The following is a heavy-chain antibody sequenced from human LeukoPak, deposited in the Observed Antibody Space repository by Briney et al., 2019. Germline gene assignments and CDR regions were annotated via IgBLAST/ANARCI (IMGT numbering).Heavy chain of an antibody. Sequence: ASVKVSCKASGYTVTGYYMHWARQAPGQGLEWMGWINPNSGGTNYAQKFQGRVTITRDTSISTAYMELSRLRSDDTAVYYCARSGRSWHNKMNWFDPWGQGTLVTVSS. D-gene: IGHD6-13*01. CDR3: ARSGRSWHNKMNWFDP. V-gene: IGHV1-2*02. CDR1: GYTVTGYY. CDR2: INPNSGGT. J-gene: IGHJ5*02.